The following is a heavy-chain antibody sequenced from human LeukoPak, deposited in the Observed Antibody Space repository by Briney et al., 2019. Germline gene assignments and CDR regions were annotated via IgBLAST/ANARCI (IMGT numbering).Heavy chain of an antibody. CDR3: ARWGGTRQYYFDY. CDR1: GFTFSSYA. CDR2: TRFDGSIK. V-gene: IGHV3-33*08. Sequence: GGSLRLSCAASGFTFSSYAMSWVRQAPGKGLEWVAVTRFDGSIKQYAASVKGRFTISRDDSKNTLYLQMNFLKSEDTAVYYCARWGGTRQYYFDYWGQGTLVTASS. D-gene: IGHD1-1*01. J-gene: IGHJ4*02.